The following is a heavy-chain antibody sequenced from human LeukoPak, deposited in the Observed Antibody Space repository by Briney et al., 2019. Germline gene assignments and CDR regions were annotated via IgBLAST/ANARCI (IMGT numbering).Heavy chain of an antibody. CDR2: IYYSGST. CDR3: ARGGGWSPYYFDY. CDR1: GGAISSYY. J-gene: IGHJ4*02. Sequence: SETLSLTCTVSGGAISSYYWSWLRQPPGKGLEWIGYIYYSGSTNYNPSLKSRVTISVDTSKNQFSLRLSSVTAADTAVYYCARGGGWSPYYFDYWGQGALVTVSS. V-gene: IGHV4-59*01. D-gene: IGHD6-19*01.